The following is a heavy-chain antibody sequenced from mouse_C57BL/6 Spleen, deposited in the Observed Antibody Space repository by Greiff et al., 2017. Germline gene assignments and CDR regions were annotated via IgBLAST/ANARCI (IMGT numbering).Heavy chain of an antibody. CDR3: ARDKYYFDY. Sequence: EVKLMESGPGLVKPSQSLSLTCSVTGYSITSGYYWNWIRQFPGNKLEWMGYISYDGSNNYNPSLQNRISITRDTSKNQFFLKLNSVTTEDTATYYCARDKYYFDYWGQGTTLTVSS. CDR1: GYSITSGYY. CDR2: ISYDGSN. J-gene: IGHJ2*01. V-gene: IGHV3-6*01.